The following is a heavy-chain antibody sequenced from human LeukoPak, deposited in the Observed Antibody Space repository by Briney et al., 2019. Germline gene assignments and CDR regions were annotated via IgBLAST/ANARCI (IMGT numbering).Heavy chain of an antibody. D-gene: IGHD2-2*01. CDR3: AKASQGSSYYYYGMDV. V-gene: IGHV3-53*01. CDR2: IYSGGST. J-gene: IGHJ6*02. Sequence: GGSLRLSCAASGFTVSSNYMSWVRQAPGKGLEWVSVIYSGGSTYYADSVKGRFTISRDNSKNTLYLQMNSLRAEDTAVYYCAKASQGSSYYYYGMDVWGQGTTVTVSS. CDR1: GFTVSSNY.